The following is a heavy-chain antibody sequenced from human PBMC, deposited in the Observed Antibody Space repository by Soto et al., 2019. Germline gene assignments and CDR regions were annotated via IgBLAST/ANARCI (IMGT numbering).Heavy chain of an antibody. J-gene: IGHJ4*02. CDR2: IITYNGNT. D-gene: IGHD3-10*01. CDR3: ARVHIVGGVITHEKGFDC. CDR1: GYSFTTYG. V-gene: IGHV1-18*01. Sequence: QVQLVQSGAEVKKPGASVTVSCKASGYSFTTYGISWVRQAPGQGLEWMGWIITYNGNTKYAQKLQGRVTVTTDASTSTAYMELRSLRSEDTAVNYCARVHIVGGVITHEKGFDCWGQGTLVTVSS.